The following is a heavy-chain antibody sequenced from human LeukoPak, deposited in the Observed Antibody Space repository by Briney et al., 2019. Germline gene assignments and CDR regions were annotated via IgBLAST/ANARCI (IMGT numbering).Heavy chain of an antibody. J-gene: IGHJ4*02. V-gene: IGHV3-30*03. CDR2: ISYDGINK. CDR1: GFTFSSYG. CDR3: ARGALGYSGYDQTFDY. D-gene: IGHD5-12*01. Sequence: PGGSLRLSCAASGFTFSSYGMPWVRQAPGKGLEWVALISYDGINKYYADSVRGRFTISRDNSKNTVYLQMNSLRAEDTAVYYCARGALGYSGYDQTFDYWGQGTLVTVSS.